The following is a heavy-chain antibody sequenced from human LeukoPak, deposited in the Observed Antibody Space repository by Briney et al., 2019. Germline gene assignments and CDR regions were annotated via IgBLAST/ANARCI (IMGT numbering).Heavy chain of an antibody. V-gene: IGHV3-23*01. D-gene: IGHD3-10*01. Sequence: GGSLRLSCAASGFTFTDYAMSWVRQAPEKGLEWVSTISHSGGGTYYADSVKGRFTISRDNSKNTLYLQMNSLRAEDTAVYYCARNMVRGVTAEKGAFDSWGQGTLVTVSS. CDR3: ARNMVRGVTAEKGAFDS. CDR1: GFTFTDYA. CDR2: ISHSGGGT. J-gene: IGHJ4*02.